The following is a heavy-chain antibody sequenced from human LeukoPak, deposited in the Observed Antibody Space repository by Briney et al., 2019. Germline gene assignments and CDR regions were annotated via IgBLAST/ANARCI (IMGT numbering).Heavy chain of an antibody. CDR3: AQNVLGFLECLPMAY. CDR2: IIPIFGTA. Sequence: SVKVSCKASGGTFSSYAISWVRQAPGQGLEWMGGIIPIFGTANYAQKIQGRVTITTDESTSTAYMELSSLRSEDTAGYYCAQNVLGFLECLPMAYWGQGTLVTVSS. V-gene: IGHV1-69*05. J-gene: IGHJ4*02. D-gene: IGHD3-3*01. CDR1: GGTFSSYA.